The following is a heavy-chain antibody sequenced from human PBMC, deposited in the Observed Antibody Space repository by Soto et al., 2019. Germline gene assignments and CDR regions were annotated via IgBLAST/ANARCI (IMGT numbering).Heavy chain of an antibody. V-gene: IGHV3-33*01. Sequence: QVQLVESGGGVVQPGRSLRLSCAASGFTFSSYGMHWVRQAPGKGLEWVAVIWYDGSNKYYADSVKGRFTISRDNSKNTLYLQMNRLRAEDTAVYYCARDSVPYCTNGVCYLSDYWGQGTLVTVSS. CDR3: ARDSVPYCTNGVCYLSDY. J-gene: IGHJ4*02. D-gene: IGHD2-8*01. CDR1: GFTFSSYG. CDR2: IWYDGSNK.